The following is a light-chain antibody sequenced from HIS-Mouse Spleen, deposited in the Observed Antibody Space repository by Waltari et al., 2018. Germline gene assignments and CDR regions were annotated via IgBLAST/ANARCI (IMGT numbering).Light chain of an antibody. V-gene: IGLV2-14*03. CDR3: SSYTSSSTLV. CDR1: SSDVGGYNY. CDR2: DVS. J-gene: IGLJ2*01. Sequence: QSALTQPASVSGSPGQSITISCTGTSSDVGGYNYVSWYQQHPGKAPKLMIYDVSTRPSVVSNLCAGSKSGNTASLTISGLQAEDEADYYCSSYTSSSTLVFGGGTKLTVL.